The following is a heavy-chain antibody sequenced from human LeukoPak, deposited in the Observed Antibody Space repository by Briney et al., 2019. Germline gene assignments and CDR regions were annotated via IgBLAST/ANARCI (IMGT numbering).Heavy chain of an antibody. J-gene: IGHJ4*02. CDR3: ARERSGYSYGPGVYYFDY. V-gene: IGHV1-2*02. CDR1: GYTFTGYY. CDR2: INPNSGGT. D-gene: IGHD5-18*01. Sequence: ASVKVSCKASGYTFTGYYMHWVRQAPGQGLEWMGWINPNSGGTNYAQKFQGRVTMTRDTSTSTAYMELSRLRSDDTAVYYCARERSGYSYGPGVYYFDYWGQGTLVTVSS.